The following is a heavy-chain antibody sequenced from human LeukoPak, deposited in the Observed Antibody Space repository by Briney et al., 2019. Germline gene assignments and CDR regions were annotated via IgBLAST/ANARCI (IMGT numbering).Heavy chain of an antibody. CDR2: IIPVLDIA. CDR3: ARYRLNRLGYCIGGSCYSLDY. Sequence: SVKVSCKASGGTFSSYAISWVRQAPGQELEWMGRIIPVLDIANYAQKFQGRVTITADKSTTTAYMELSSLRSEDTAAYYCARYRLNRLGYCIGGSCYSLDYWGQGTLVTVSS. D-gene: IGHD2-15*01. CDR1: GGTFSSYA. J-gene: IGHJ4*02. V-gene: IGHV1-69*04.